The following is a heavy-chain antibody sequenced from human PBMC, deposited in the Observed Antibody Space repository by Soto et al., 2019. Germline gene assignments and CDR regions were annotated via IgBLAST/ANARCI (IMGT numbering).Heavy chain of an antibody. CDR3: ARHRRGYKFRDHYYYYGMDV. D-gene: IGHD5-12*01. J-gene: IGHJ6*02. CDR2: IYPGDSDT. Sequence: PGESLKISCKGSGYSFTSYWIGWVRQMPGKGLEWMGIIYPGDSDTRYSPSFQGQVTISADKSISTAYLQWSSLKASDTAMYYCARHRRGYKFRDHYYYYGMDVWGQGTTVTVSS. CDR1: GYSFTSYW. V-gene: IGHV5-51*01.